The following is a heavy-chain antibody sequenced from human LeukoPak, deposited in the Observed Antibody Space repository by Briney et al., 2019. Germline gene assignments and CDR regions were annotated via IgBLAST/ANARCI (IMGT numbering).Heavy chain of an antibody. D-gene: IGHD1-1*01. V-gene: IGHV5-51*01. J-gene: IGHJ4*02. Sequence: GESLKISCKASGYSFTSYWIGWVRHMPGKGLEWMGIIDPSDSETRYTLSFQGQVTISVDESLTTAYLQWTSLKASDTAMYYCARPTSMGRSGDYWGQGTQATVSS. CDR3: ARPTSMGRSGDY. CDR1: GYSFTSYW. CDR2: IDPSDSET.